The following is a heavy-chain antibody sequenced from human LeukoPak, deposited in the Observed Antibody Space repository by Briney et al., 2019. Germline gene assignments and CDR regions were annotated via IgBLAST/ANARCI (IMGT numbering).Heavy chain of an antibody. Sequence: ASVKVSCKASGYTFTGYYMHWVRQAPGQGLEWMGWIHPNSGGTNYAQKFQGRVTMTRDTSISTAYMELSRLTSDDTAVYYCARVGFFGAHVGYWGQGTLVTVPS. CDR1: GYTFTGYY. CDR2: IHPNSGGT. CDR3: ARVGFFGAHVGY. J-gene: IGHJ4*02. D-gene: IGHD3-10*01. V-gene: IGHV1-2*02.